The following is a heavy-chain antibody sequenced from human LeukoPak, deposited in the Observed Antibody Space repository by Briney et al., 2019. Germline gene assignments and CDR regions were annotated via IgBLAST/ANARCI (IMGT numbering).Heavy chain of an antibody. Sequence: GSPRLSCATSGVTGSNNYMSWVRPAPGKGLEWVSAIHSSGGTYYADSVKGRFTISRDTSKNTLYLQINSLRVEDTAVYYCIVFGDSNHWGQGTLVTVSS. CDR1: GVTGSNNY. V-gene: IGHV3-53*01. CDR3: IVFGDSNH. CDR2: IHSSGGT. J-gene: IGHJ5*02. D-gene: IGHD4-17*01.